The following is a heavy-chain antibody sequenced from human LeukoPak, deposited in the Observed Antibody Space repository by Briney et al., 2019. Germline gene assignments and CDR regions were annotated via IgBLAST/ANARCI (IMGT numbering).Heavy chain of an antibody. J-gene: IGHJ6*03. CDR2: INHSGST. CDR3: ARAARYYYYYMDV. V-gene: IGHV4-34*01. CDR1: GGSFSGYY. Sequence: SETLSLTCAVYGGSFSGYYWSWIRQPPGKGLEWIGEINHSGSTNYNPSLKSRVTISVDTSKNQFSLKLSSVTAADTAVYYCARAARYYYYYMDVWGKGTTVTDSS.